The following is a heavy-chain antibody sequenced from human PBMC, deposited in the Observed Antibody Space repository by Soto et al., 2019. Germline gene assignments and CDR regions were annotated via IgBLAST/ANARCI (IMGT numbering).Heavy chain of an antibody. V-gene: IGHV3-23*01. CDR3: AKDRGSSWYEIDY. J-gene: IGHJ4*02. CDR1: GFTFSNYA. CDR2: ISGSVGST. Sequence: GGSLRLSCAASGFTFSNYAVTWVRQAPGKGLEWVSTISGSVGSTYYADSVKGRFTISRDNSKNTLYLQMNSLRAEDTAVYYCAKDRGSSWYEIDYWGQGTLVTVSS. D-gene: IGHD6-13*01.